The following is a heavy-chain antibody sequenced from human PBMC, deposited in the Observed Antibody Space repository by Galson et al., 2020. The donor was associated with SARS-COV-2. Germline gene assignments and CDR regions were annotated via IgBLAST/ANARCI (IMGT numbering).Heavy chain of an antibody. D-gene: IGHD6-19*01. CDR3: ARDTGAVAGTDYYYGMDV. CDR1: GFTFSSYW. CDR2: IKQDGSEK. V-gene: IGHV3-7*01. J-gene: IGHJ6*02. Sequence: GSLRLSCAASGFTFSSYWMSWVRQAPGKGLEWVANIKQDGSEKYYVDSVKGRFTISRDNAKNSLYLQMNSLRAEDTAVYYCARDTGAVAGTDYYYGMDVWGQGTTVTVSS.